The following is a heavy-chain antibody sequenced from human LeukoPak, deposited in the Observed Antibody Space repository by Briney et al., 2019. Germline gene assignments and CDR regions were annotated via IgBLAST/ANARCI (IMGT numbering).Heavy chain of an antibody. CDR2: IYYSGST. V-gene: IGHV4-61*05. CDR1: GDSISSSSYY. D-gene: IGHD3-16*01. CDR3: ARYKITLAIDY. J-gene: IGHJ4*02. Sequence: SETLSLTCTVSGDSISSSSYYWAWIRQPPGKGLEWIGDIYYSGSTNYNPSLKSRVTISVDTSKNQFSLKLGSVTAADTAVYFCARYKITLAIDYWGQGTLVTVSS.